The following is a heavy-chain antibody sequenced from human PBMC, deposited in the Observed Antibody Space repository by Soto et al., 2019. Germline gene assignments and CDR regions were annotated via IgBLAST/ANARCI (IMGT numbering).Heavy chain of an antibody. J-gene: IGHJ5*02. CDR1: GFTFSSYA. CDR3: VKVFDQQSRAADVSCLCDL. D-gene: IGHD6-13*01. V-gene: IGHV3-23*01. CDR2: ISGSGGST. Sequence: GGSLRLSCAASGFTFSSYAMSWVLQAPGKGLEWVSAISGSGGSTYYADSVKGRFTISRDSSKNTLFLQMNSLRAEDTAVYYCVKVFDQQSRAADVSCLCDLLGQGTLVTVSS.